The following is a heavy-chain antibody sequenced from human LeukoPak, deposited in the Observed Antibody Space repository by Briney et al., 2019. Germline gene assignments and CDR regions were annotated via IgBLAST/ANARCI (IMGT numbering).Heavy chain of an antibody. CDR1: GITLNNYG. CDR2: ISDGGGSR. J-gene: IGHJ5*02. D-gene: IGHD6-13*01. Sequence: EGSLRLSCAVSGITLNNYGMSWVRQPPGKGLEWVAGISDGGGSRNYADSVKGRFTISRDNAKNSLYLQMNSLRAEDTALYHCARDLSPIAAAGTFGWFDPWGQGTLVTVSS. CDR3: ARDLSPIAAAGTFGWFDP. V-gene: IGHV3-20*01.